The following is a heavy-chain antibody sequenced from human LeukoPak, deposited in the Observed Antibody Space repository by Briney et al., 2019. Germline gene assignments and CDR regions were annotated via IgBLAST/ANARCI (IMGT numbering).Heavy chain of an antibody. D-gene: IGHD5-12*01. Sequence: SETLSLTCTVSGGSITTGTYYWAWIRQPPGKGLEWIGNIYYSGSTYYNPSLKSRVTISVDTSKNHFSLRLTSVTAADTAVYYCARGDSGYDYFLPHFDYWGQGTLVTVSS. CDR1: GGSITTGTYY. CDR2: IYYSGST. J-gene: IGHJ4*02. V-gene: IGHV4-39*07. CDR3: ARGDSGYDYFLPHFDY.